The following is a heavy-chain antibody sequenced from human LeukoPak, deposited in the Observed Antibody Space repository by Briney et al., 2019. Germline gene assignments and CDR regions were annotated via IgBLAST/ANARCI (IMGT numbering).Heavy chain of an antibody. J-gene: IGHJ4*02. CDR2: ISGSSGTI. CDR3: ARRQLTSRPVDY. Sequence: PGGSLRLSCAASGFTFSDYYMSWIRQAPGKGLEWISYISGSSGTIYYGGSVKGRFTISRDNAKNSLYLQMNSLRAEDTAVYYCARRQLTSRPVDYWGQGTLVTVSS. CDR1: GFTFSDYY. D-gene: IGHD1-1*01. V-gene: IGHV3-11*01.